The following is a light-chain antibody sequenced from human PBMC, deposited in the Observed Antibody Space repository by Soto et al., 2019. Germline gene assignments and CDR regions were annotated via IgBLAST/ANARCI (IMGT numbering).Light chain of an antibody. Sequence: EIVMTQSPATLSVSPGERVTLSCRASQSVNSNLAWYQQKPGQAPRLLIYGASTRATGIPARFSGSGSGTEFILTISSLQSEDFAVYYCQQYNNWPMYTFGQGTKLEIK. CDR1: QSVNSN. J-gene: IGKJ2*01. CDR2: GAS. V-gene: IGKV3-15*01. CDR3: QQYNNWPMYT.